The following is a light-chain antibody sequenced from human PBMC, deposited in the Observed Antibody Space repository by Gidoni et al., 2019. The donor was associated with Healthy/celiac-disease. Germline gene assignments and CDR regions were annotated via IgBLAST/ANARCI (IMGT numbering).Light chain of an antibody. CDR1: QSLLHSNGYNY. CDR2: LGS. V-gene: IGKV2-28*01. Sequence: DIVITQSPLSLPVTPGEPASIFCRSSQSLLHSNGYNYLDWYLQKPGQSPQLLIYLGSNRASGVPDRFSGSGTGTDFTLKISRVEAEDVGVYYCMQALQKGTFGQGTKVEIK. J-gene: IGKJ1*01. CDR3: MQALQKGT.